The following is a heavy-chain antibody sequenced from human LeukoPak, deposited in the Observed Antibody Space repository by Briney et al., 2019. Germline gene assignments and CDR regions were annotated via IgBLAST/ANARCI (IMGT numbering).Heavy chain of an antibody. Sequence: PGGSLRLSCAASGFTFSDYYMSWIRQAPGKGLEWVSYISSSGSTIYYADSVKGRFTISRDNAKNSLYLRMNSLRAEDTAVYYCARGGAHCSGGSCYLNWFDPWGQGTLVTVSS. CDR3: ARGGAHCSGGSCYLNWFDP. V-gene: IGHV3-11*01. CDR1: GFTFSDYY. CDR2: ISSSGSTI. D-gene: IGHD2-15*01. J-gene: IGHJ5*02.